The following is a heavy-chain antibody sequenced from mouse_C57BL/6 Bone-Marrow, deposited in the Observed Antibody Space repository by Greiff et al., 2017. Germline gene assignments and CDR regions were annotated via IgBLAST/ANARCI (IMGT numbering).Heavy chain of an antibody. CDR2: ISSGGSYT. V-gene: IGHV5-6-4*01. CDR1: GFTFSSYT. D-gene: IGHD1-1*01. J-gene: IGHJ4*01. Sequence: EVNVVESGGGLVKPGGSLKLSCAASGFTFSSYTMSWVRQTPEKRLEWVATISSGGSYTYYPDSVKGRFTISRDNAKNTLYLQMSSLKSEDTAMYDCTRGDYVSSGPYYAMDYWGEGTSVSVSS. CDR3: TRGDYVSSGPYYAMDY.